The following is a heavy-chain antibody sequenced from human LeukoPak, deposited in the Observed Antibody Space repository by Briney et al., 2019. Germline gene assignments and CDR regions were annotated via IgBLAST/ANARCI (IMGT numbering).Heavy chain of an antibody. D-gene: IGHD3-10*02. V-gene: IGHV4-34*01. CDR2: IDHSGST. Sequence: SETLSLTCAVYGGSFSGYYWSWIRQPPGKGPEWIGEIDHSGSTNYNPSLKSRVTISVDTSKNQFSLKLSSVTAADTAVYYCATQILLCHYYWGQGTLVSVSS. J-gene: IGHJ4*02. CDR1: GGSFSGYY. CDR3: ATQILLCHYY.